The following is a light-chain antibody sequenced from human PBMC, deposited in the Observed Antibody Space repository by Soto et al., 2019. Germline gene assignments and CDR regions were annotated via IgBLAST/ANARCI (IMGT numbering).Light chain of an antibody. J-gene: IGKJ1*01. CDR3: QQSYSTPRT. CDR1: QSMSSY. V-gene: IGKV1-39*01. Sequence: DIQMSQSPCSLSASVGDRLTITCRASQSMSSYLNWYQQKPWKPPKLLIYAASSLQSGVPSRWSGSGSGTDFTLTISRLQPEDFATYYCQQSYSTPRTFGQGPKVEIK. CDR2: AAS.